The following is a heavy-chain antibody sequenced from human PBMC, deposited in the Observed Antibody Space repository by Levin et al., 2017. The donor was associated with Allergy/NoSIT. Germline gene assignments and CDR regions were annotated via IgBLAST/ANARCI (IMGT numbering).Heavy chain of an antibody. CDR2: IGSGGITT. CDR3: AKGIGSGRWFYYDY. CDR1: AFTFNIYA. V-gene: IGHV3-23*01. D-gene: IGHD2-15*01. J-gene: IGHJ4*02. Sequence: PMASVKVSCAASAFTFNIYAMTWVRQAPGKGLEWVSVIGSGGITTYYADSVKGRFTISRDNSKNTLYLQMNSLRAEDTAVYYCAKGIGSGRWFYYDYWGQGTLVTVSS.